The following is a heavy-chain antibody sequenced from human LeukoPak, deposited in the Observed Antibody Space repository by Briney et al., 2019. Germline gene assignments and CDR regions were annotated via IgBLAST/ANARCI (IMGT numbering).Heavy chain of an antibody. J-gene: IGHJ4*02. V-gene: IGHV4-34*01. CDR1: GGSFSGYY. D-gene: IGHD3-10*01. Sequence: SETLSLTCAVYGGSFSGYYWSWIRQPPGKGLEWIGEINHSGSTNYNPSLKSRVTISVDTSKNQFSLKLNSVTPEDTAVYYCARDHPPGAYYFDYWGQGTLVTVSS. CDR2: INHSGST. CDR3: ARDHPPGAYYFDY.